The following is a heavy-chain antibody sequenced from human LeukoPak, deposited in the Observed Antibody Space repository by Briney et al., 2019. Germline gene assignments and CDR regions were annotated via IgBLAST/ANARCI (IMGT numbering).Heavy chain of an antibody. CDR2: IKSKTYSGAS. Sequence: GGSLRHSCADSGFTFSDAWMRWVRQATGKRLEWVGCIKSKTYSGASDFAAPVKGRFTNSRDDFKNSLYLQMNSLRSEDTAVYCCATLGYSYGRMWGQGTLVSVSS. CDR1: GFTFSDAW. J-gene: IGHJ4*02. CDR3: ATLGYSYGRM. D-gene: IGHD5-18*01. V-gene: IGHV3-15*01.